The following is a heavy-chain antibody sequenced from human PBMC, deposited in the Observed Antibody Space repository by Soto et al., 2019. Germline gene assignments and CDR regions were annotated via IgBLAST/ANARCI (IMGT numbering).Heavy chain of an antibody. CDR1: GFSLSTNGAS. V-gene: IGHV2-5*02. CDR2: IYWDGDE. D-gene: IGHD5-18*01. CDR3: THRRVDTTVDHTKTAHWYFDL. Sequence: QITLRESGPTLVKPTQTLTLTCSFSGFSLSTNGASVGWIRQPPGKALEWLALIYWDGDEHYRPSLKSRLTITKDTSKNQVVLTMANMDPVDTATYYCTHRRVDTTVDHTKTAHWYFDLWGRGTLVTVSS. J-gene: IGHJ2*01.